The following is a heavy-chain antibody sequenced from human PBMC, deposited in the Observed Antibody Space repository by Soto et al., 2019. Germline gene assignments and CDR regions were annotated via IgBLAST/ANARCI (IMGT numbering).Heavy chain of an antibody. CDR3: TREGSAPYYYYGMDA. V-gene: IGHV1-18*01. D-gene: IGHD3-10*01. Sequence: QVQLEQSAPEVKKPGASVKVSCKASGYTFTTYGISWVRQAPGQGLEWMGWINTHNGNTNYAQNPQXXXIXAADTSTSTAYMVLRSLRSDDTAVYYCTREGSAPYYYYGMDAWGQGTTVTVSS. CDR1: GYTFTTYG. J-gene: IGHJ6*02. CDR2: INTHNGNT.